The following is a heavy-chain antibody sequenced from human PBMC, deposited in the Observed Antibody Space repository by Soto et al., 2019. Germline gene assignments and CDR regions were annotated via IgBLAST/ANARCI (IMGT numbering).Heavy chain of an antibody. CDR1: GFTFSRYW. J-gene: IGHJ3*02. CDR3: ARGDDYYVSGPFSDAFDI. D-gene: IGHD3-22*01. Sequence: PGGSLRLSCAASGFTFSRYWMSWVRQAPGKGLEWVANIKEDGSQKWYVDSVKGRFTISRDSAKNSLYLQMNSLRVEDTAIYYCARGDDYYVSGPFSDAFDIWGQGTMVPVSS. V-gene: IGHV3-7*04. CDR2: IKEDGSQK.